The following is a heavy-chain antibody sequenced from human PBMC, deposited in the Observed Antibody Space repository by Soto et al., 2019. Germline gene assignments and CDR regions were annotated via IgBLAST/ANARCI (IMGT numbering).Heavy chain of an antibody. Sequence: GGSLRLSCAASGFTFSSYSMNWVRQAPGKGLEWVSYISSSSSTIYYADSVKGRFTISRDNAKNSLYLQMNSLRDEDTAVYYCARDLHVQDIVLMVYAIPGSFDYWGQGTLVTVSS. D-gene: IGHD2-8*01. CDR3: ARDLHVQDIVLMVYAIPGSFDY. CDR2: ISSSSSTI. CDR1: GFTFSSYS. J-gene: IGHJ4*02. V-gene: IGHV3-48*02.